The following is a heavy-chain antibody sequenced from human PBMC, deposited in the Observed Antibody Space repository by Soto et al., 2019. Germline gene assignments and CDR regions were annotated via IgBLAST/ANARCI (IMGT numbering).Heavy chain of an antibody. D-gene: IGHD2-2*01. V-gene: IGHV3-30*18. CDR1: GFTFSSYG. CDR3: EKITYCSSTSCYADYYYGMDV. Sequence: HPGGSLRLSCAASGFTFSSYGMHWVLQAPGNGLEWVSVISYDGSNKYYADSVKGRFTISRDNSKNTLYLQMNSLRAEDTAVYYCEKITYCSSTSCYADYYYGMDVWGQGTTVTVSS. J-gene: IGHJ6*02. CDR2: ISYDGSNK.